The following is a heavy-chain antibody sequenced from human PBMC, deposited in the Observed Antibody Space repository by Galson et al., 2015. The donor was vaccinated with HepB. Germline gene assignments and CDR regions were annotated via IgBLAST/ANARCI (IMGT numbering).Heavy chain of an antibody. J-gene: IGHJ4*02. Sequence: ETLSLTCTVSGGSISSSSYYWGWIRQPPGKGLEWIGSIYYSGSTYYNPSLKSRVTISVDTSKNQFSLKLSSVTAADTAVYYCASNPGYCSGGSCYPYWPFDYWGQGTLVTVSS. CDR3: ASNPGYCSGGSCYPYWPFDY. D-gene: IGHD2-15*01. V-gene: IGHV4-39*07. CDR2: IYYSGST. CDR1: GGSISSSSYY.